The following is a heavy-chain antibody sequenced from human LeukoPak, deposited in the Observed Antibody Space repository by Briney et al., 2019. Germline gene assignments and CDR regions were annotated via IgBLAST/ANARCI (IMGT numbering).Heavy chain of an antibody. CDR2: INWNGGST. Sequence: GGSLRLPCAASGFTFDDYGMSWVRQAPGKGLEWVSGINWNGGSTGYADSVKGRFTISRDNAKNSLYLQMNSLRAEDTALYYCAREGYGDYRHDAFDIWGQGTMVTVSS. CDR3: AREGYGDYRHDAFDI. CDR1: GFTFDDYG. J-gene: IGHJ3*02. V-gene: IGHV3-20*04. D-gene: IGHD4-17*01.